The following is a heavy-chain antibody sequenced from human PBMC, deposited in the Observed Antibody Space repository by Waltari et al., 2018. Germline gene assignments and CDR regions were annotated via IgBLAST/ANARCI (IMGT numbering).Heavy chain of an antibody. CDR2: ISWNSGSI. J-gene: IGHJ5*02. D-gene: IGHD4-17*01. Sequence: EVQMVESGGGLVQPGRSLRLSCAASGFTFDDYAIHWVRQAPGKGLEWVSGISWNSGSIGYADSVKGRFTISRDNAKNSLYLQMNSLRAEDTALYYCAKDMEKGDDYGGNWSGSWGQGTLVTVSS. V-gene: IGHV3-9*01. CDR1: GFTFDDYA. CDR3: AKDMEKGDDYGGNWSGS.